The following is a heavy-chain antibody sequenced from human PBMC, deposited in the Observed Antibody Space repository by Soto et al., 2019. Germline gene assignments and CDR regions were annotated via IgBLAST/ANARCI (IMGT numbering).Heavy chain of an antibody. Sequence: HVQLVESGGGVVQPGRSLRLSCAVSGFNFSSYGMHWVRQAPGKGLEWVAVISYDGSHKASADSVKGRIAISRDNSKNTLFLQMNSLREEDTAVYYCAKDLVKNSSWPADWGQGTLVTVSS. D-gene: IGHD6-19*01. V-gene: IGHV3-30*18. CDR1: GFNFSSYG. CDR2: ISYDGSHK. J-gene: IGHJ4*02. CDR3: AKDLVKNSSWPAD.